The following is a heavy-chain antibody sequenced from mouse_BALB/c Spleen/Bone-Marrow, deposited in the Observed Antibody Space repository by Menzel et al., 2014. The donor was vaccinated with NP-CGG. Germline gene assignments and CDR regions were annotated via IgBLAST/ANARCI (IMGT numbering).Heavy chain of an antibody. CDR3: TRQYGNYYAMDY. J-gene: IGHJ4*01. CDR2: IYPSDSYT. CDR1: GYTFTSYW. V-gene: IGHV1S126*01. D-gene: IGHD2-10*02. Sequence: QVQLKESGAELVRPGASVKVSCKASGYTFTSYWINWVKQRPGQGLEWIGNIYPSDSYTNYNQNFKDKATLTVDKSSSTAYMQLSSPTSEDSAVYYCTRQYGNYYAMDYWGQGTSVTVPS.